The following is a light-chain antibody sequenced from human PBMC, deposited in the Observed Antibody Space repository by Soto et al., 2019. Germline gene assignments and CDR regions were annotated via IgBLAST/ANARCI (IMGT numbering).Light chain of an antibody. Sequence: QSVLTQPPSASGTPGLRVTFSCSGSSSNIGSNPVSWYQLLPGTAPKLLIYDNERPSGVPDRFSGSKSGTSASLAISGLQSDDEADHYCAAWDASLNGVVFGGGTKLTVL. CDR1: SSNIGSNP. CDR2: DN. V-gene: IGLV1-44*01. CDR3: AAWDASLNGVV. J-gene: IGLJ2*01.